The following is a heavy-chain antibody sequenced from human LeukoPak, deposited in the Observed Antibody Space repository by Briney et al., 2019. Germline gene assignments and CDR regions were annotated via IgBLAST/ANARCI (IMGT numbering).Heavy chain of an antibody. Sequence: GGSLRLSCAASGFTFSSYSMNWVRQAPGKGLEWVSGISWNSGSIGYADSVKGRFTISRDNAKNSLYLQMNSLRAEDTALYYCAKELTYYYDSSGYGGAFDIWGQGTMVTVSS. CDR2: ISWNSGSI. D-gene: IGHD3-22*01. CDR3: AKELTYYYDSSGYGGAFDI. CDR1: GFTFSSYS. V-gene: IGHV3-9*01. J-gene: IGHJ3*02.